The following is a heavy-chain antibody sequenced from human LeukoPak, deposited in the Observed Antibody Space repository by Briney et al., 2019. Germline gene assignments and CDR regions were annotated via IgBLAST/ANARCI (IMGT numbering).Heavy chain of an antibody. J-gene: IGHJ4*02. CDR2: IIPIFGTA. D-gene: IGHD3-3*01. Sequence: SVKVSCKASGGTFSSYAISWVRQAPGQGLEWMGGIIPIFGTANYAQKFQGRVTITTDESTSTAYMELSSLRSEDTAVYYCARGLTIFGVLFDYWGQGTLVTVSS. CDR1: GGTFSSYA. V-gene: IGHV1-69*05. CDR3: ARGLTIFGVLFDY.